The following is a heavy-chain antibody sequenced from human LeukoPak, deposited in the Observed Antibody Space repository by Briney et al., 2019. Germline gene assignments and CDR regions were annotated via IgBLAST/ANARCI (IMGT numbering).Heavy chain of an antibody. V-gene: IGHV3-23*01. J-gene: IGHJ4*02. D-gene: IGHD2-21*02. CDR3: AKATAHGEVVTVILGVDY. CDR1: GFTFSSYA. CDR2: ISGSGGRT. Sequence: EGPMILCYAAAGFTFSSYAMSWVRQAPGKGLEWVSVISGSGGRTYYADSVKGRFTIPRDNSKTTLYLQMNSLRAEDTAVYSCAKATAHGEVVTVILGVDYWGQGTLVTVSS.